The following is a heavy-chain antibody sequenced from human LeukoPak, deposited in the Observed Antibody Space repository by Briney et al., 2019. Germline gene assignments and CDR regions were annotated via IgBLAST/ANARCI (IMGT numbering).Heavy chain of an antibody. V-gene: IGHV3-7*01. Sequence: PGGPLRLSCAASGFTFSSYWMSWVRQAPGKGLEWVANIKQDGSEKYYVDSVKGRFTISRDNAKNSLYLQMNSLRAEDTAVYYCARDGKGQLGIYYYYMDVWGKGTTVTVSS. CDR3: ARDGKGQLGIYYYYMDV. CDR1: GFTFSSYW. D-gene: IGHD6-6*01. J-gene: IGHJ6*03. CDR2: IKQDGSEK.